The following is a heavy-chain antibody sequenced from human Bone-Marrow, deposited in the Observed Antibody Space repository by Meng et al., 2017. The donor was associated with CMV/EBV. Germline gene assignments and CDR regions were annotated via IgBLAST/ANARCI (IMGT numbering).Heavy chain of an antibody. CDR2: IYSGGSST. Sequence: GESLKISCAASGFTFSSYAMSWVRQAPGKGLEWVSVIYSGGSSTYYADSVKGRFTISRDNSKNTLYLQMNSLRADDTAVYYCARATDDIVAVPAAMECWGQGTLVTVSS. CDR3: ARATDDIVAVPAAMEC. D-gene: IGHD2-2*01. J-gene: IGHJ4*02. V-gene: IGHV3-23*03. CDR1: GFTFSSYA.